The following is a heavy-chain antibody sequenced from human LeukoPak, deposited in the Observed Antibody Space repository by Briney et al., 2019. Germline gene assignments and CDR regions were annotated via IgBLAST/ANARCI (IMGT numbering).Heavy chain of an antibody. CDR1: GGSFSGYY. CDR3: ARDFAFDI. Sequence: PSETLSLTCAVYGGSFSGYYWSWIRQPPGKGLEWIGEINHSGSTNYNPSLKGRVTISVDTSKNQFSLRLSSVTAADTAVYYCARDFAFDIWGQGTMVTVSS. J-gene: IGHJ3*02. CDR2: INHSGST. V-gene: IGHV4-34*01.